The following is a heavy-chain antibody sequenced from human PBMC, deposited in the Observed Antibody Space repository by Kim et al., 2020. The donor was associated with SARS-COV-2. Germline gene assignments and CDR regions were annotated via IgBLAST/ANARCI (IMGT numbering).Heavy chain of an antibody. V-gene: IGHV3-33*01. D-gene: IGHD6-19*01. CDR2: IWYDGSNK. Sequence: GSLRLSCAASGFTFSSYGMHWVRQAPGKGLEWVAVIWYDGSNKYYADSVKGRFTISRDNSKNTLYLQMNSLRAEDTAVYYCARVPAVAALMDVWGQGTTVTVSS. CDR3: ARVPAVAALMDV. CDR1: GFTFSSYG. J-gene: IGHJ6*02.